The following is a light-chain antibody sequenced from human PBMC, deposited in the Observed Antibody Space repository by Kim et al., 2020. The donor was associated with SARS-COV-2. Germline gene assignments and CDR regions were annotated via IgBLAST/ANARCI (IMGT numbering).Light chain of an antibody. CDR2: RNN. CDR3: SAWDRSLHVWV. CDR1: NNNVGNQG. J-gene: IGLJ3*02. Sequence: LTQPPSVSKGLGQTATLTCTGNNNNVGNQGAAWLQQHQGHPPKLLSYRNNNRPSGISERFSASRPGDTASLTITGLQPEDETDYYCSAWDRSLHVWV. V-gene: IGLV10-54*04.